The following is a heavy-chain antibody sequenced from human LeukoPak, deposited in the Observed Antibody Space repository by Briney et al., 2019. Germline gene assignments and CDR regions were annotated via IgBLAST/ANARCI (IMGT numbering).Heavy chain of an antibody. CDR3: VLSSGFGWYQEHFGY. CDR2: ISGSGGST. Sequence: GGSLRLSCAASGFTFSSYAMSWVRQAPGKGLKWVSPISGSGGSTYYADSVKGRFTISRDNTKNTRCLQMNSVRAEDTRVYYTVLSSGFGWYQEHFGYWGQGTLVPVSS. D-gene: IGHD6-19*01. J-gene: IGHJ4*02. V-gene: IGHV3-23*01. CDR1: GFTFSSYA.